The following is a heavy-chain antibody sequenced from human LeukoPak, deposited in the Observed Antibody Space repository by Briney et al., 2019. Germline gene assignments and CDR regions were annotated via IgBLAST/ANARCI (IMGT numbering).Heavy chain of an antibody. CDR2: ISGSGGST. Sequence: GGSLRLSCAASGFTFSSYAMSWVRQAPGKGLEWVSAISGSGGSTYYADSVKGRFTISRDNSKNTLYLQMNSPRAEDTAVYYCAKHPYGSGSPGPNYYFDYWGQGTLVTVSS. V-gene: IGHV3-23*01. CDR3: AKHPYGSGSPGPNYYFDY. D-gene: IGHD3-10*01. CDR1: GFTFSSYA. J-gene: IGHJ4*02.